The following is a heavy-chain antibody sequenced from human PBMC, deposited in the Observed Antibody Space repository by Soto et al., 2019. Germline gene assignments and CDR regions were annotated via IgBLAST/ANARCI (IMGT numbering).Heavy chain of an antibody. J-gene: IGHJ5*02. CDR1: GYTFTSYA. V-gene: IGHV1-3*01. D-gene: IGHD3-10*01. Sequence: QVQLVQSGAEVKKPGASVKVSCKASGYTFTSYAMHWVRQAPGQRLEWMGWINAGNGNTKYSQKFQGRVTITRDTSASTAYMELSSLRSEDTAVYYCARAGGSGSYYNWFDPWGQGTLVTVSS. CDR2: INAGNGNT. CDR3: ARAGGSGSYYNWFDP.